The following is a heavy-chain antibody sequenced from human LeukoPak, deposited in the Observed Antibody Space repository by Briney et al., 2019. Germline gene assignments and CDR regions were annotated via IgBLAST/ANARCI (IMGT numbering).Heavy chain of an antibody. CDR2: MNPNSGNT. D-gene: IGHD6-19*01. J-gene: IGHJ4*02. CDR1: GYTFTSYD. Sequence: ASVKVSCKASGYTFTSYDINWVRQATGQGIEWMGWMNPNSGNTGYAQKFQGRVTMTRNTSISTAYMELSSLRSEDTAVYYCARGRALWSSGSMNCWGQGTLVTVSS. CDR3: ARGRALWSSGSMNC. V-gene: IGHV1-8*01.